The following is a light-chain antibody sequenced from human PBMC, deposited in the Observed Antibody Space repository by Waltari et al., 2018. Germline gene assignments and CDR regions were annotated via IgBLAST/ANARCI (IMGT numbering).Light chain of an antibody. CDR1: QSISNW. Sequence: DIQMTQSPSSLSASVGDRFTITCRASQSISNWLAWYQQKPGKPPKLLIYTASTLESGVPSRFSGRGSGTEFTLTISSLQPDDFATYYCQQYNSYSLLSFGGGTKVEIK. CDR2: TAS. CDR3: QQYNSYSLLS. J-gene: IGKJ4*01. V-gene: IGKV1-5*03.